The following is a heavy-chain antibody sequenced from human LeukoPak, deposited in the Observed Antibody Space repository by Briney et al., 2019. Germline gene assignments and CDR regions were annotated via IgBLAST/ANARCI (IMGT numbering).Heavy chain of an antibody. D-gene: IGHD6-13*01. J-gene: IGHJ1*01. V-gene: IGHV4-59*02. CDR3: ARSITSSWYGDFQH. CDR1: GGSVSGYF. CDR2: IYYSGST. Sequence: SETLSLTCTVSGGSVSGYFWSWIRQPPGKGLEWIGYIYYSGSTNYNPSLKSRVTISVDTSKNQFSLKLSSVTAADTAVYYCARSITSSWYGDFQHWGQGTLVTVSS.